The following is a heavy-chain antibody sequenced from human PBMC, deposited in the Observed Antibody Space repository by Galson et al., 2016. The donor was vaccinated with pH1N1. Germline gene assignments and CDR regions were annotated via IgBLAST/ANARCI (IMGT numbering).Heavy chain of an antibody. Sequence: SLRLSCAASGFTFSNYGMHWVRQAPDKGLEWVAFLRYDATSKIYADSVKGRFTISRDNPKNTLYLQMNSLRPEDTAVYYCVKVDCSGGVCPNPYLQKWGQGTLVTVSS. J-gene: IGHJ4*02. CDR3: VKVDCSGGVCPNPYLQK. CDR2: LRYDATSK. V-gene: IGHV3-30*02. D-gene: IGHD2-8*02. CDR1: GFTFSNYG.